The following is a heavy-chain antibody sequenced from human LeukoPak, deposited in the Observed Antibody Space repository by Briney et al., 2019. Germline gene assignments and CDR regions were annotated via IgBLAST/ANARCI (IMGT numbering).Heavy chain of an antibody. CDR3: ARDSTYYDILTCYHTVFDY. V-gene: IGHV1-2*02. Sequence: ASVKVSCKSSGYTFTGYYMHWVRQAPGQGLEWMGWINPNSGGTNYAQKFQGRVTMTRDTSISTAYMELSRLRSDDTAVYYCARDSTYYDILTCYHTVFDYWGQGTLVTVSS. J-gene: IGHJ4*02. D-gene: IGHD3-9*01. CDR1: GYTFTGYY. CDR2: INPNSGGT.